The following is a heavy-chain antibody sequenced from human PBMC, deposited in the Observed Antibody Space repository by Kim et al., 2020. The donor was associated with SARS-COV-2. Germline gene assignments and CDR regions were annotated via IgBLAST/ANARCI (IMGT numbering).Heavy chain of an antibody. Sequence: GGSLRLSCTASGFTFGDYAMSWFRQAPGKGLEWVGFIRSKAYGGTTEYAASVKGRFTISRDDSKSIAYLQMHSLKTEDTAVYYCTRHEEEMATIGLCFDIWGQGTMVTVSS. J-gene: IGHJ3*02. CDR3: TRHEEEMATIGLCFDI. D-gene: IGHD5-12*01. CDR1: GFTFGDYA. CDR2: IRSKAYGGTT. V-gene: IGHV3-49*03.